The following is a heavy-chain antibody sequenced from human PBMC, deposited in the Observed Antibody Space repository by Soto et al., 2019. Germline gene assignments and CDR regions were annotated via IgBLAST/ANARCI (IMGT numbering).Heavy chain of an antibody. CDR2: ISYDGSNK. V-gene: IGHV3-30-3*01. D-gene: IGHD1-26*01. J-gene: IGHJ6*02. Sequence: HPGGSLRLSCAASGFTFSSYAMHWVRQAPGKGLEWVAVISYDGSNKYYADSVKGRFTISRDNSKNTLYLQMNSLRAEDTAVYYCARDLSGSRYYYYGMDVWGQGTTVTVSS. CDR3: ARDLSGSRYYYYGMDV. CDR1: GFTFSSYA.